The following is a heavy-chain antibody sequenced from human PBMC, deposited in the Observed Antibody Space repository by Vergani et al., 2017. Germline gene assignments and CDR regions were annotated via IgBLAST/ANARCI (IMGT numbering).Heavy chain of an antibody. D-gene: IGHD4-23*01. Sequence: EVQLVPSGAEVKKPGESLKISCKGSGYSFTSYWIGWVRQMPGKGLEWMGIIYPGDSDTRYSPSFQGQVTISADKSISTAYLQWSSLKASDTAMYYCARLTDYGGNPNGEYYFDYWGQGTLVTVSS. V-gene: IGHV5-51*01. CDR1: GYSFTSYW. CDR2: IYPGDSDT. J-gene: IGHJ4*02. CDR3: ARLTDYGGNPNGEYYFDY.